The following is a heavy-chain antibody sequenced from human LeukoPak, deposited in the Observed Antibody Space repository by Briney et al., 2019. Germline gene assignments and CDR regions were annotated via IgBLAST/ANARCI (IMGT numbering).Heavy chain of an antibody. D-gene: IGHD1-26*01. V-gene: IGHV3-11*04. J-gene: IGHJ3*02. CDR3: ARDKIGGSYGEDAFDI. CDR1: GGSISSSSYY. CDR2: SSSSGSTI. Sequence: LSLTCTVSGGSISSSSYYWGWIRQPPGKGLEWVSYSSSSGSTIYYAASVKGRFTISRDNAKNSLYLQMNSLRAEDTAVYYCARDKIGGSYGEDAFDIWGQGTMVTVSS.